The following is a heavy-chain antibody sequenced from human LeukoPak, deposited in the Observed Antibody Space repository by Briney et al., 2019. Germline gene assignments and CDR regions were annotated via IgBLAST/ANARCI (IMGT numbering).Heavy chain of an antibody. CDR1: GGTFSSYA. J-gene: IGHJ3*02. Sequence: SVKVSCKASGGTFSSYAISWVRQAPGQGLEWMGGIIPIFGTANYAQKFQGRVTITTDESTSTAYMELSSLRSEDTAVYYCARVSNWPGGAFDIWGQGTMVTVSS. D-gene: IGHD1-20*01. CDR3: ARVSNWPGGAFDI. V-gene: IGHV1-69*05. CDR2: IIPIFGTA.